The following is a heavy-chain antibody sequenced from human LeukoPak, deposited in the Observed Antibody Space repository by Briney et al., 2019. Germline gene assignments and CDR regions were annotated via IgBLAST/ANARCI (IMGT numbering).Heavy chain of an antibody. CDR1: GGSFSGYY. CDR3: GGQRYYYDSTLDY. J-gene: IGHJ4*02. Sequence: SETLSLTCAVYGGSFSGYYWSWIRQPPGKGLEWIGEINHSGSTNYNPSLKSRVTISVDTSKNQFSLKLSSVTAADTAVYYCGGQRYYYDSTLDYWGQGTLVTVSS. D-gene: IGHD3-22*01. V-gene: IGHV4-34*01. CDR2: INHSGST.